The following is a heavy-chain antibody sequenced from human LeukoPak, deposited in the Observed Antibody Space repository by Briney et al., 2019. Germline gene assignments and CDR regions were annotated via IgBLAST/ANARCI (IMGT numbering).Heavy chain of an antibody. Sequence: PSETLSLTCTVSGVSISSYYWSWVRQPPGKGLEWVGYIYYSGSTNYNPSLQSRVPISVDTPKHQFSLKLSSVTAADTAVYYCARGDRQLVSGYYFHYWRQGTLVTVSS. CDR1: GVSISSYY. D-gene: IGHD6-13*01. CDR3: ARGDRQLVSGYYFHY. V-gene: IGHV4-59*01. CDR2: IYYSGST. J-gene: IGHJ4*02.